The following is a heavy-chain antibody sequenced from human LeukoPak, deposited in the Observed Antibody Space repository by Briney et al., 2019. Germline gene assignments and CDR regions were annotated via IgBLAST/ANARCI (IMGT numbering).Heavy chain of an antibody. CDR1: GYTFTSYD. Sequence: GASVKVSCKASGYTFTSYDINWVRQATGQGLEWMGWMNPNSGNTGYAQKFQGRVTMTRNTSISTAYMELSSLRSEDTAVYYCARGGGNPGYYYCYMDVWGKGTTVTVSS. V-gene: IGHV1-8*01. CDR2: MNPNSGNT. D-gene: IGHD4-23*01. CDR3: ARGGGNPGYYYCYMDV. J-gene: IGHJ6*03.